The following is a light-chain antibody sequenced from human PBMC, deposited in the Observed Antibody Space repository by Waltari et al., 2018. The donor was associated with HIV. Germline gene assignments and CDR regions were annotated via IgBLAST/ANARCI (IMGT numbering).Light chain of an antibody. Sequence: QSVLTQPPSASGTPGQRVTISCSGSSSNIGGNYVYWYQQLPGTAPKLLSYRNNQRPSGVPGRFSGSKSGTSASMAISGLRSEDEADYYCASWDDSLSGYVVFGGGTKLTVL. J-gene: IGLJ2*01. V-gene: IGLV1-47*01. CDR3: ASWDDSLSGYVV. CDR2: RNN. CDR1: SSNIGGNY.